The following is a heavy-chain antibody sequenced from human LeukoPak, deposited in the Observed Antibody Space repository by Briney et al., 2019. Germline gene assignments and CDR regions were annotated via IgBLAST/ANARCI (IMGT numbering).Heavy chain of an antibody. D-gene: IGHD2-15*01. CDR2: ISSSSSTI. V-gene: IGHV3-48*02. CDR1: GFTFSSYS. J-gene: IGHJ6*02. Sequence: PGGSLRLSCAASGFTFSSYSMNWVRQAPGKGLEWASYISSSSSTIYYADSVKGRFTISRENAKNSVYLQMNTLRDEDTGVYYCAREPRYCIGGNCYLNYYYAMDVWGQGTTVTVSS. CDR3: AREPRYCIGGNCYLNYYYAMDV.